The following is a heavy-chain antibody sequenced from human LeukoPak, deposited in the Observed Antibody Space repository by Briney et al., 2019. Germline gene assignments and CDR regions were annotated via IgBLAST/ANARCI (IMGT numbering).Heavy chain of an antibody. CDR2: MNPNSGNT. J-gene: IGHJ6*02. CDR1: GYTFTSYD. Sequence: ASVKVSCKASGYTFTSYDINWVRQATGQGLEWMGWMNPNSGNTGYAQKFQGRVTMTRNTSISTAYMELSSLTSEDTAVYYCARGPVKTHGMDVWGQGTTVTVSS. CDR3: ARGPVKTHGMDV. V-gene: IGHV1-8*01.